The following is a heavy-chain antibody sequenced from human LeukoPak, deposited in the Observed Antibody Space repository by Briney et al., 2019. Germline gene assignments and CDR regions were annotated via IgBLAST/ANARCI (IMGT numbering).Heavy chain of an antibody. D-gene: IGHD3-10*01. J-gene: IGHJ4*02. CDR2: IYPGDPDT. V-gene: IGHV5-51*01. CDR3: AKSSYYYGSGSSVDFDY. Sequence: PGESLKISCKGSGYSFTSYWIGWVRQMPGKGLEWMGIIYPGDPDTRYSPSFQGQVTISADKSISTAYLQWSSLKASDTAMYYCAKSSYYYGSGSSVDFDYWGQGTLVTVSS. CDR1: GYSFTSYW.